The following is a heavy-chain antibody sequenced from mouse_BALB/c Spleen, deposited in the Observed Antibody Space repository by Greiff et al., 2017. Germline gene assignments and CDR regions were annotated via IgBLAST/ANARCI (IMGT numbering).Heavy chain of an antibody. Sequence: DVKLVESGGGLVQPGGSRKLSCAASGFTFSSFGMHWVRQAPEKGLEWVAYISSGSSTIYYADTVKGRFTISRDNPKNTLFLQMTSLRSEDTAMYYCARDSSGLSWFAYWGQGTLVTVSA. V-gene: IGHV5-17*02. J-gene: IGHJ3*01. CDR2: ISSGSSTI. D-gene: IGHD3-2*01. CDR3: ARDSSGLSWFAY. CDR1: GFTFSSFG.